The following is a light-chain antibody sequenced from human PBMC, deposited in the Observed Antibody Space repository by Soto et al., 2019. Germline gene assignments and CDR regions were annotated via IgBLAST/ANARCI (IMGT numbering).Light chain of an antibody. CDR2: DVS. Sequence: QSALTQPASVSGSPGQSITISCTGTSRDVGGYNYVSWYQQHPGKAPKLMIYDVSNRPSGVSNRFSGSKSGNTASLTISGLQADDEADYYCSSYTISSFYVFGTGTKVTVL. V-gene: IGLV2-14*01. CDR1: SRDVGGYNY. J-gene: IGLJ1*01. CDR3: SSYTISSFYV.